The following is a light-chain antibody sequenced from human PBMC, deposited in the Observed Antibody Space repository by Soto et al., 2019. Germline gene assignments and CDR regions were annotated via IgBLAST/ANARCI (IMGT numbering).Light chain of an antibody. CDR2: RAS. CDR3: QQYNNWPPTWA. J-gene: IGKJ1*01. CDR1: QNIYSN. Sequence: IVMTQSPATLSVSPGERATLSCRASQNIYSNIAWYQQRPGQAPRLLIYRASTRATGVPARFSGSGSGTEFTLTISSLQSEDFAVYYCQQYNNWPPTWAFGQGTKVDIK. V-gene: IGKV3-15*01.